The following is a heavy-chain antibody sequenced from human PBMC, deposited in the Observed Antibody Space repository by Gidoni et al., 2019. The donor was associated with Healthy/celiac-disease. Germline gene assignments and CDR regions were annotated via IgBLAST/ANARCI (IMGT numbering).Heavy chain of an antibody. CDR3: AIWQLVRPTVYYYGMDV. CDR1: GGSFSGYY. D-gene: IGHD6-13*01. V-gene: IGHV4-34*01. Sequence: QVQLQQWGAGLLKPSETLSLTCAVYGGSFSGYYWSWIRQPPGKGLEWIGEINHSGSTNYNPSLKSRVTISVDTSKNQFSLKLSSVTAADTAVYYCAIWQLVRPTVYYYGMDVWGQGTTVTVSS. J-gene: IGHJ6*02. CDR2: INHSGST.